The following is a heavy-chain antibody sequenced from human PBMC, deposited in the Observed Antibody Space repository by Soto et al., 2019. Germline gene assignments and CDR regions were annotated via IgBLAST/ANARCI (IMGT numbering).Heavy chain of an antibody. CDR1: GYTFTDYY. Sequence: HEHLVQSGAEVRRPGASLKVSCRASGYTFTDYYIHWGRQAPVQGLEWMGLINTDTGATNYAQNFLSKVTLTDNTSINTASLALTSLTSAYTAVFSCARGDSVTGGWPFHYFDYWGPGTQVIVSS. CDR3: ARGDSVTGGWPFHYFDY. J-gene: IGHJ4*01. V-gene: IGHV1-2*02. CDR2: INTDTGAT. D-gene: IGHD2-21*02.